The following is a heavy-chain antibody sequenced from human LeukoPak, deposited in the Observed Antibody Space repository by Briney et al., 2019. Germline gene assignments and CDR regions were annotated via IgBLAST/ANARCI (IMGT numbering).Heavy chain of an antibody. J-gene: IGHJ4*02. Sequence: GGSLRLSCAASGFSFSRYDMGWVRQPPGKGLEWTSYISATSNTIYYADSVQGRFTISRENAKNSLYLQLNSLRAEDTAVYYCARDMGIAVAVGYWGQGTLVTVSS. CDR1: GFSFSRYD. CDR2: ISATSNTI. CDR3: ARDMGIAVAVGY. V-gene: IGHV3-48*01. D-gene: IGHD6-19*01.